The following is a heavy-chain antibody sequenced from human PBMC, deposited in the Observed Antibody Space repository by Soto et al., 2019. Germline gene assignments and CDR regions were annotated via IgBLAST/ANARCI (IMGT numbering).Heavy chain of an antibody. J-gene: IGHJ4*02. CDR3: AKGSTVSPPAGVDY. D-gene: IGHD2-2*01. V-gene: IGHV3-23*01. CDR2: ISGSGGST. CDR1: GFTFSSYA. Sequence: GGSLRLSCAASGFTFSSYAMSWVRQAPGKGLEWVSAISGSGGSTYYTDSVKGRFTISRDNSKNTLYLQMNSLRAEDTAVYYCAKGSTVSPPAGVDYWGQGTLVTVSS.